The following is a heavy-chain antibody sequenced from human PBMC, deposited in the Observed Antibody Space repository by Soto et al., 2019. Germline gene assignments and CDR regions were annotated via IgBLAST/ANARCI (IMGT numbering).Heavy chain of an antibody. CDR1: GYTFTSYG. Sequence: QVQLVQSGAEVKKPGASVKVSCKASGYTFTSYGISWVRQAPGQGLEWVGRISTYNGNTKYAQKVQGRVTMTTDTSTSTAYMELRSLGSDDMAVYYCARDPQYSTSSQVFVYWGQGTLVTVSS. V-gene: IGHV1-18*03. J-gene: IGHJ4*02. CDR2: ISTYNGNT. CDR3: ARDPQYSTSSQVFVY. D-gene: IGHD6-6*01.